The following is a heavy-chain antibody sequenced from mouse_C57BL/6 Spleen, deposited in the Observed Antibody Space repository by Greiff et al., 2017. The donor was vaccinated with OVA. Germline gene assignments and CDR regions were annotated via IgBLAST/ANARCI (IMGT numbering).Heavy chain of an antibody. J-gene: IGHJ2*01. Sequence: QVQLQQPGAELVRPGSSVKLSCKASGYTFTSYWMDWVKQRPGQGLEWIGNIYPSDSETHYNQKFKDKATLTVDKSSSTDYMQLSSLTSEDSAVYYCARRNDPYYFDYWGQGTTLTVSS. D-gene: IGHD2-3*01. CDR1: GYTFTSYW. CDR2: IYPSDSET. CDR3: ARRNDPYYFDY. V-gene: IGHV1-61*01.